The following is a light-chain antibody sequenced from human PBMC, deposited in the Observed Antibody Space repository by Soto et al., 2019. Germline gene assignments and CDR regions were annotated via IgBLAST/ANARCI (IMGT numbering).Light chain of an antibody. CDR2: DAT. J-gene: IGKJ2*01. CDR1: QTVSSY. V-gene: IGKV3-11*01. CDR3: QQRYNWPPYT. Sequence: EIVLTQSPATLSLSPGERATLSCRASQTVSSYLAWYQQKPGQAPRLLIYDATNRATGIPDRFSGSGSGTDFTLTISSLEPEDVAVHYCQQRYNWPPYTFGQGTKLEIK.